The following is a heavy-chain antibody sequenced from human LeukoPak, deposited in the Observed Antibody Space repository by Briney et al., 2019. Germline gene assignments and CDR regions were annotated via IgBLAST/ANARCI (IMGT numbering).Heavy chain of an antibody. D-gene: IGHD2-15*01. CDR3: ARGYCSGGSCHFDS. CDR2: ISSSGSTI. Sequence: GGSLRLSCAASGFTFSSYEMNWVRQAPGKGLEWVSYISSSGSTIYYADSVKGRFTISRDNAKNSLYLQMNSLRAEDTAVYYCARGYCSGGSCHFDSWGQGTLVTVSS. CDR1: GFTFSSYE. J-gene: IGHJ4*02. V-gene: IGHV3-48*03.